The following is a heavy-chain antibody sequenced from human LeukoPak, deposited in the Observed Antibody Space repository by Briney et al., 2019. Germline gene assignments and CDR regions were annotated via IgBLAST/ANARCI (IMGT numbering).Heavy chain of an antibody. CDR2: ISYDGSNK. D-gene: IGHD3-10*02. Sequence: GGSLRLSCAASGFTFSSYAMHWVRQAPGKGLEWVTIISYDGSNKYYADSVKGRFTISRDNAKNSLYLQMNSLRAEDTAVYYCAELGITMIGGVWGKGTTVTISS. J-gene: IGHJ6*04. CDR1: GFTFSSYA. V-gene: IGHV3-30*04. CDR3: AELGITMIGGV.